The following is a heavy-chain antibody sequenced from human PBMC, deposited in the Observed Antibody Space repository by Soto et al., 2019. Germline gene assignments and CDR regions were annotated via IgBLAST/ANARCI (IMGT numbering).Heavy chain of an antibody. J-gene: IGHJ5*02. V-gene: IGHV1-8*01. D-gene: IGHD6-6*01. CDR1: GYSFISYD. CDR3: ARGREYSRTFDP. Sequence: QVQLVQSGAEVKKPGASVKVSCKASGYSFISYDINWVRQATGQGLEWMGWMNPNSGNTGYAQKFQGRVTMTRNTSISTAYMELSSLRSEDTAVYHCARGREYSRTFDPGGQGTLVTVSS. CDR2: MNPNSGNT.